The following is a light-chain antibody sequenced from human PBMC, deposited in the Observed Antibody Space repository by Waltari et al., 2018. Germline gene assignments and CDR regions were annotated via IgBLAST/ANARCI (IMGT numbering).Light chain of an antibody. CDR3: QVWDNPSDHVF. CDR1: ALPKQY. J-gene: IGLJ2*01. V-gene: IGLV3-25*02. Sequence: SYELTQPPSVSVSPGQTARITCSGDALPKQYAYWYQQKPGQAPALVIYKDSERPSGIPERFSGSSSGTTVTLTITRAEAGDEADYYCQVWDNPSDHVFFGGGTKLTVL. CDR2: KDS.